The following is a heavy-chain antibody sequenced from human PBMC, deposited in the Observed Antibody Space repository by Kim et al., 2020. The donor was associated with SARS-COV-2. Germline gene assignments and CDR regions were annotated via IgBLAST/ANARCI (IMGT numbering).Heavy chain of an antibody. D-gene: IGHD3-22*01. Sequence: GGSLRLSCAASGFTFSSYAMSWVRQAPGKGLEWVSAISGSGGSTYYADSVKGRFTISRDNSKNTLYLQMNSLRAEDTAVYYCAKGDTMIVVVRGFDYWGQGTLVTVSS. CDR1: GFTFSSYA. CDR2: ISGSGGST. J-gene: IGHJ4*02. CDR3: AKGDTMIVVVRGFDY. V-gene: IGHV3-23*01.